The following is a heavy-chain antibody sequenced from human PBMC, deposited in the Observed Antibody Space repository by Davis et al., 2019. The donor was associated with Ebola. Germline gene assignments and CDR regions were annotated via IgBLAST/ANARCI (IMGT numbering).Heavy chain of an antibody. CDR3: ARSPINCSGGSCYFFDY. D-gene: IGHD2-15*01. V-gene: IGHV1-69*13. CDR2: IIPIFGTA. CDR1: GGTFSSYA. J-gene: IGHJ4*02. Sequence: SVKVSCKASGGTFSSYAISWVRQAPGQGLEWMGGIIPIFGTANYAQKFQGRVTITADESTSTAYMELSSLRSEDTAVYYCARSPINCSGGSCYFFDYWGQGTLVTVSS.